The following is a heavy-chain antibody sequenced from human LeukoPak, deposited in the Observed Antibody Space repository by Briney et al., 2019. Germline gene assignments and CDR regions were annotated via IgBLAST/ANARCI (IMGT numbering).Heavy chain of an antibody. Sequence: GGSLRRSCAASGFTFSNSDMCWVRQAPGKGLEWVSTIINIDGRTFYADSVEGRFTISSDKSKSTLYLQMNSLRAEDTALYYCAKRPGYGFAFDLWGQGTVVTVSS. D-gene: IGHD2-15*01. CDR3: AKRPGYGFAFDL. CDR2: IINIDGRT. J-gene: IGHJ3*01. V-gene: IGHV3-23*01. CDR1: GFTFSNSD.